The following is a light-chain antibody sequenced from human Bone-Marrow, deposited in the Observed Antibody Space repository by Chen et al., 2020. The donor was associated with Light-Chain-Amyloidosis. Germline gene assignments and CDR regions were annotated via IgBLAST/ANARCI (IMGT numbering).Light chain of an antibody. CDR2: DAS. V-gene: IGKV3-11*01. CDR1: QSVSSY. J-gene: IGKJ4*01. Sequence: EIVLTQSPATLSLSPGERATLSCRASQSVSSYSAWYQQKPGQAPRLLIYDASNRATGIPFRFSGSGSGTDFTLTISSLVPEEFAVDYCQQRSIFGGGTKVEIK. CDR3: QQRSI.